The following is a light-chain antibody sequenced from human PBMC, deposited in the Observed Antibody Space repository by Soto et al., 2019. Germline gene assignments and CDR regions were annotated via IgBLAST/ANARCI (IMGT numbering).Light chain of an antibody. V-gene: IGKV1-5*03. CDR1: QTISSW. Sequence: DIQMTQSPSTLSGSVGDRVTITCRASQTISSWLAWYQQKPGKAPKLLIYKASTLKSGVPSRFSGSGSGTEFTLTISSLQPDDFAIYYCQQYNTYCVFGQGTKVDIK. J-gene: IGKJ1*01. CDR3: QQYNTYCV. CDR2: KAS.